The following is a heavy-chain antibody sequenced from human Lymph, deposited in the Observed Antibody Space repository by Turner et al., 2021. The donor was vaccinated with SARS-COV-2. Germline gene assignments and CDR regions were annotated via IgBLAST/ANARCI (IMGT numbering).Heavy chain of an antibody. CDR2: IKQDGSEK. D-gene: IGHD1-26*01. J-gene: IGHJ4*02. V-gene: IGHV3-7*01. Sequence: EVQQVESGGGVDQRGGSRRLHGEASGFTFSYYWMSWVRQAPGKWLEWVANIKQDGSEKYYVDSVKGRFTISRDNAKNSLFLQMNSLRAEDTAVYYCARMGSSSWYFDYWGQGTLVTVSS. CDR1: GFTFSYYW. CDR3: ARMGSSSWYFDY.